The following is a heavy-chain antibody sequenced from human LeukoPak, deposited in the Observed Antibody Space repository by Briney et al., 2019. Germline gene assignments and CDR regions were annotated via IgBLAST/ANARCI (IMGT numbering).Heavy chain of an antibody. CDR3: ARLNYYGFDS. CDR2: IYYSGST. D-gene: IGHD1-26*01. J-gene: IGHJ4*02. Sequence: SETLSLTCTVSGGSISSTSSYWGWIRQPPGKGLKWIATIYYSGSTYYNASLKSRITIAVDTSKSQFSLKLSSVTAADTAVYYCARLNYYGFDSSGRRTLVTFSS. CDR1: GGSISSTSSY. V-gene: IGHV4-39*01.